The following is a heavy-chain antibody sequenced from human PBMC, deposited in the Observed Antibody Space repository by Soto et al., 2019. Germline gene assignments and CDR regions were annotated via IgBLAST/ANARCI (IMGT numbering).Heavy chain of an antibody. CDR1: GFTFSSND. J-gene: IGHJ3*01. CDR2: IYSGGST. CDR3: ATRPLLPGAP. V-gene: IGHV3-53*01. D-gene: IGHD3-22*01. Sequence: EVQLVESGGGLIQPGGSLRLSCVASGFTFSSNDMNWVRQAPGKGLEWVSLIYSGGSTYYADSVKGRFTISRDNSKNTLYLQMSSLRAEDTAVYYSATRPLLPGAPWGQGTMVTVSS.